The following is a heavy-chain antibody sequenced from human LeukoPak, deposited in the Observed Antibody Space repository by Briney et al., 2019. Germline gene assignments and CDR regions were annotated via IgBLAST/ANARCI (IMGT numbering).Heavy chain of an antibody. V-gene: IGHV1-8*01. D-gene: IGHD6-19*01. CDR1: GYTFTSHD. CDR2: MNPSSVTT. CDR3: ARVAVAGTGDWFDP. Sequence: VASVKVSXKASGYTFTSHDINWVRQATGQGLEWMGWMNPSSVTTGSAQKFQGRVTMTWNTSISTAYMELSGLRSEDTAVYYCARVAVAGTGDWFDPWGQGTLVTVSS. J-gene: IGHJ5*02.